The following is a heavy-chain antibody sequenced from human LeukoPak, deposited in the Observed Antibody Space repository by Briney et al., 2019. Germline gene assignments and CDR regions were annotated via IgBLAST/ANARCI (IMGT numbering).Heavy chain of an antibody. D-gene: IGHD5-18*01. J-gene: IGHJ6*02. Sequence: PGGSLRLSCAASGFTVSSNYMSWVRQAPGKGLEWVSVIYSGGSTYYADSVKGRFTISRDNSKNTLYLQMNSLRAEDTAVYYCARAGYSYGPEYYYYYDGMDVWGQGTTVTVSS. CDR2: IYSGGST. V-gene: IGHV3-53*01. CDR3: ARAGYSYGPEYYYYYDGMDV. CDR1: GFTVSSNY.